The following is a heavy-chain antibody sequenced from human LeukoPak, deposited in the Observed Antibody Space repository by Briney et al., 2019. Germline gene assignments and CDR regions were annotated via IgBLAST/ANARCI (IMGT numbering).Heavy chain of an antibody. CDR3: ARVAASIAARPNGNDAFDI. J-gene: IGHJ3*02. Sequence: SVKVSCKASGGTFSSYAISWVRQAPGQGLEWMGGIIPIFGTANYAQKFQGRVTITTDESTSTAYMELSSLRSEDTAVYYCARVAASIAARPNGNDAFDIWGQGTMVTVSS. CDR1: GGTFSSYA. V-gene: IGHV1-69*05. CDR2: IIPIFGTA. D-gene: IGHD6-6*01.